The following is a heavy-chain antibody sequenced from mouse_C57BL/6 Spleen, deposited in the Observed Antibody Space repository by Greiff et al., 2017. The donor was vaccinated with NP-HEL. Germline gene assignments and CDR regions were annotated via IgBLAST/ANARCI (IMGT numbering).Heavy chain of an antibody. Sequence: EVKLVESGAELVRPGASVKLSCTASGFNIKDDYMHWVKQRPEQGLEWIGWIDPENGDTEYASKFQGKATITADTSSNTAYLQLSSLTSEDTAVYYCTPITTGYFDVWGTGTTVTVSS. CDR3: TPITTGYFDV. J-gene: IGHJ1*03. CDR2: IDPENGDT. V-gene: IGHV14-4*01. D-gene: IGHD1-1*01. CDR1: GFNIKDDY.